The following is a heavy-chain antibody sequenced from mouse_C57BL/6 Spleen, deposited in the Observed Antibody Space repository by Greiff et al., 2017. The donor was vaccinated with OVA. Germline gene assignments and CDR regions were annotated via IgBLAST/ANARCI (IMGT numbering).Heavy chain of an antibody. CDR2: FHPYNDDT. V-gene: IGHV1-47*01. CDR1: GYTFTTYP. Sequence: QVQLQQSGAELVKPGASVKMSCKASGYTFTTYPIEWMKQNHGKSLEWIGNFHPYNDDTKYNEKFKGKATLTVEKSSSTVYLELSRLTSDYSAVYYCARVYYYGSIYWYFDVWGTGTTVTVSS. J-gene: IGHJ1*03. D-gene: IGHD1-1*01. CDR3: ARVYYYGSIYWYFDV.